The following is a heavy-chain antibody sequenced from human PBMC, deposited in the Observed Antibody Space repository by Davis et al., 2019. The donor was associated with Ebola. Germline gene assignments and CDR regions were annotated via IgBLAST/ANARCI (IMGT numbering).Heavy chain of an antibody. CDR2: ISSSSSYT. Sequence: PGGSLRLSCAASGFTFSSYEMNWVRQAPGKGLEWVSYISSSSSYTNYADSVKGRFTISRDNAKNSLYLQMNSLRAEDTAVYYCARGAPYYYYYGMDVWGQGTTVTVSS. J-gene: IGHJ6*02. V-gene: IGHV3-21*05. CDR1: GFTFSSYE. CDR3: ARGAPYYYYYGMDV.